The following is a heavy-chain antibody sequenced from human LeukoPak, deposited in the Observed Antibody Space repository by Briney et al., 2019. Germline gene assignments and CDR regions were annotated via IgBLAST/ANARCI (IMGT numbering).Heavy chain of an antibody. CDR2: ISAYNGNT. V-gene: IGHV1-18*01. CDR3: ARVDPRFLEWFFDY. D-gene: IGHD3-3*01. CDR1: GYTFTSYG. J-gene: IGHJ4*02. Sequence: ASVKVSCKASGYTFTSYGMSWVRQAPGQGLEWMGWISAYNGNTNYAQKLQGRVTMTTDTSTSTAYMELRSLRSDDTAVYYCARVDPRFLEWFFDYWGQGTLVTVSS.